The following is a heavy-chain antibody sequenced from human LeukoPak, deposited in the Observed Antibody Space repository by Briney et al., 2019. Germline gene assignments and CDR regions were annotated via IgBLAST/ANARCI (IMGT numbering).Heavy chain of an antibody. Sequence: GGSLRFSCAASAFTFSSYAMSWVRQAPGKGLEWVSAISGSGDDTHYADSVKGRFTISRDNSKNTLYLQMNSLRAEDTAVYYCAKEVLGYFDLNWLDPWGQGTLVTVSS. CDR1: AFTFSSYA. V-gene: IGHV3-23*01. CDR2: ISGSGDDT. D-gene: IGHD3-9*01. CDR3: AKEVLGYFDLNWLDP. J-gene: IGHJ5*02.